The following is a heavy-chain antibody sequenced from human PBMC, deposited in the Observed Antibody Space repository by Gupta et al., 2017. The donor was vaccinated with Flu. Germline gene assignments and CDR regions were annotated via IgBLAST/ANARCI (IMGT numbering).Heavy chain of an antibody. J-gene: IGHJ3*01. D-gene: IGHD6-6*01. CDR3: AKDSGLSIAARPENAFDL. CDR2: LGWNSGTI. CDR1: GFTFDDSA. Sequence: QLVESGGDLVQPGRSLRLSCVASGFTFDDSAMHWVRQLPGKGLEWFSGLGWNSGTIDYGDSVKGRFTISRDNAKNSLYLQINSLRADDTALYYCAKDSGLSIAARPENAFDLWGQGTMVTVSS. V-gene: IGHV3-9*01.